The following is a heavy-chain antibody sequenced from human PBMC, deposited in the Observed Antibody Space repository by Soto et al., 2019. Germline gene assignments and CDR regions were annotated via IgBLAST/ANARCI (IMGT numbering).Heavy chain of an antibody. CDR1: GFTFSSYA. J-gene: IGHJ6*02. CDR3: AKDGRYSSSPRHYGMDV. V-gene: IGHV3-23*01. D-gene: IGHD6-6*01. CDR2: ISGSGGST. Sequence: EVQLLESGGGLVQPGGSLRLSCAASGFTFSSYAMSWVRQAPGKGLEWVSAISGSGGSTYYADSVKGRFTISRDNSKNPLYLQMNSLRAEDTAVYYCAKDGRYSSSPRHYGMDVWGQGTTVTVSS.